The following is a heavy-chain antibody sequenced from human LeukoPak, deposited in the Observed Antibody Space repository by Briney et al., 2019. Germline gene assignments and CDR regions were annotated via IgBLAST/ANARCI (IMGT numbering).Heavy chain of an antibody. D-gene: IGHD5-12*01. CDR3: ARFKATTYYYYGMDV. J-gene: IGHJ6*02. Sequence: GESLKISCKGSGYSFTSYWIGWVRQMPGKGLEWMGIVYPGDSDTRYSPSFQGQVTISADKSISTAHLQWSSLKASDTAMYYCARFKATTYYYYGMDVWGQGTTVTVSS. CDR2: VYPGDSDT. V-gene: IGHV5-51*01. CDR1: GYSFTSYW.